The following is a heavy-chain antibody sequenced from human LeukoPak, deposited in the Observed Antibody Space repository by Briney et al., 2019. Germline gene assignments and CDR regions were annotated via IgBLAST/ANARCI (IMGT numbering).Heavy chain of an antibody. CDR3: ARDGPYYYDSSGPIS. Sequence: SETLSLTCTVSGGSISSGYYWGWIRQPPGKGLEWIGSIYHSGSTYYNPSLKSRVTISVDTSKNQFSLKLSSVTAADTAVYYCARDGPYYYDSSGPISWGQGTLVTVSS. CDR2: IYHSGST. V-gene: IGHV4-38-2*02. J-gene: IGHJ5*02. D-gene: IGHD3-22*01. CDR1: GGSISSGYY.